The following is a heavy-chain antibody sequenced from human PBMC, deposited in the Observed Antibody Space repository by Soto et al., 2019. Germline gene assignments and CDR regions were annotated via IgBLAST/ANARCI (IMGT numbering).Heavy chain of an antibody. CDR3: ARTSVAFYCSSTSCYVWFDP. Sequence: PSETLSLTCAVSGGSISSSNWWSWVRQPPGKGLEWIGEIYHSGSTNYNPSLKSRVTISVDKSKNRFSPKLSSVTAADTAVYYCARTSVAFYCSSTSCYVWFDPWGQGTLVTSPQ. CDR1: GGSISSSNW. CDR2: IYHSGST. J-gene: IGHJ5*02. D-gene: IGHD2-2*01. V-gene: IGHV4-4*02.